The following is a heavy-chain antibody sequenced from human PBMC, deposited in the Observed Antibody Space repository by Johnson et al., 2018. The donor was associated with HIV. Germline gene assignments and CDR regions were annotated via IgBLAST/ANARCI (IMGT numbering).Heavy chain of an antibody. CDR1: GFTFASSA. CDR3: ASVLAAAAMGAFDI. D-gene: IGHD6-13*01. Sequence: VQLVESGGGLEQPGGSLRLSCAASGFTFASSAMSWVRQAPGKGLEWVSAISDSGSTYYADSVKGRFTISRDNSKNTLYLQMNSLRAEDTAVYYCASVLAAAAMGAFDIWGQGTMVTVSS. V-gene: IGHV3-23*04. J-gene: IGHJ3*02. CDR2: ISDSGST.